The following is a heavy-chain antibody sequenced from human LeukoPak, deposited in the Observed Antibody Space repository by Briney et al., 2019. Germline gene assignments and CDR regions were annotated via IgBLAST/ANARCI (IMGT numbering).Heavy chain of an antibody. CDR2: IYSGGST. CDR3: ARRAGAYSHPYDY. J-gene: IGHJ4*02. D-gene: IGHD4/OR15-4a*01. V-gene: IGHV3-53*01. CDR1: GFTFSSYE. Sequence: GGSLRLSCAASGFTFSSYEMNWVRQAPGKGLEWVSFIYSGGSTHYSDSVKGRFTISRDNSKNTLYLQMNSLRAEDTAVYYCARRAGAYSHPYDYWGQGTLVTVSS.